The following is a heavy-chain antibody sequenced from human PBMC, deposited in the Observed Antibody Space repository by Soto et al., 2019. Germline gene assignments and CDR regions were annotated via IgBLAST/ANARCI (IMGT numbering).Heavy chain of an antibody. CDR2: ISYDASNK. V-gene: IGHV3-30*09. CDR3: ARGYSSSSAAFDY. Sequence: QVQLVESGGGVVQPGRSLRLSCAASGFTFRSYAMHWVRQAPGKGLEWVAVISYDASNKYYADSVKGRFAISRDKSKNTLYLQMNSLRAEDTAVYYCARGYSSSSAAFDYWRQGTLVTVSS. CDR1: GFTFRSYA. D-gene: IGHD6-13*01. J-gene: IGHJ4*02.